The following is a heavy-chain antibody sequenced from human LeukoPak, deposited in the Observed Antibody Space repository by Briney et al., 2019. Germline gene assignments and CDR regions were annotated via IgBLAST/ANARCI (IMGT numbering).Heavy chain of an antibody. J-gene: IGHJ5*02. Sequence: SETLSLTCAVYGGSFSGYYWSWIRQPPGKGLEWIGEINHSGSTNYNPSLKSRVTISVDTSKNQFSLKLSSVTAADTAVYHCARRSAMVRGVSNWFDPWGQGTLVTVSS. D-gene: IGHD3-10*01. CDR2: INHSGST. CDR1: GGSFSGYY. V-gene: IGHV4-34*01. CDR3: ARRSAMVRGVSNWFDP.